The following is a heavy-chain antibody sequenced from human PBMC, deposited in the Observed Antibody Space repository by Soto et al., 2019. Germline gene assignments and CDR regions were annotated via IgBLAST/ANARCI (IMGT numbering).Heavy chain of an antibody. CDR3: ASLGVGDWANYYYYYGMDV. V-gene: IGHV3-23*01. Sequence: LRLSCAATGFTFSVYAMTWVRQAPGKGLEWVSAVTANGGSTYSADSVKGRFTISRDNSKNTLFLQMNSLRAEDTAVYYCASLGVGDWANYYYYYGMDVWGQGTTVTSP. D-gene: IGHD2-21*02. J-gene: IGHJ6*02. CDR1: GFTFSVYA. CDR2: VTANGGST.